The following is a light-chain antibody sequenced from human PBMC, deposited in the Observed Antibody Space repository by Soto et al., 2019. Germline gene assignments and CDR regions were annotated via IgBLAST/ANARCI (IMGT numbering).Light chain of an antibody. CDR3: QQYGSALFT. CDR1: QSVSSSY. Sequence: EIVLTQSPGTLSLSPGERATLSCRASQSVSSSYLAWYQQKPGQAPRLLIYGASSRATGIPDTFSGSGSGTDFTLTISTLEPEEFAVYYCQQYGSALFTVGGGTKVEIK. V-gene: IGKV3-20*01. J-gene: IGKJ4*01. CDR2: GAS.